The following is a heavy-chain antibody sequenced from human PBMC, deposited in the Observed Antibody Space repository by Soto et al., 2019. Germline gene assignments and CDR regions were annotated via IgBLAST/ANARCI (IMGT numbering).Heavy chain of an antibody. CDR1: GFTFSSYS. D-gene: IGHD4-17*01. J-gene: IGHJ4*02. CDR2: ISSSSSTI. Sequence: GGSLRLSCAASGFTFSSYSMNWVRQAPGKGLEWVSYISSSSSTIYYADSVKGRFTISRDNAKNSLYLQMNSLRAEDTAVYYCARDTGLRPYYFDYWGQGTLVTVSS. CDR3: ARDTGLRPYYFDY. V-gene: IGHV3-48*01.